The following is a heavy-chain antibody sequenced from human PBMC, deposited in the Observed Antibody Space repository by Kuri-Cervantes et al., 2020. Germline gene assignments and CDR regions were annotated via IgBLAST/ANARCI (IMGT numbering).Heavy chain of an antibody. D-gene: IGHD3-10*01. CDR3: ARDVPLSGSGSYEDYYGMDV. CDR2: ISSSSTAI. J-gene: IGHJ6*02. Sequence: GESLKISCAASGFTFSDYYMSWIRQAPGKGLEWVSYISSSSTAIYYGDSVKGRFTISRDNAKNSLYLQMNSLRAEDTAVYYCARDVPLSGSGSYEDYYGMDVWGQGTTVTVSS. CDR1: GFTFSDYY. V-gene: IGHV3-11*01.